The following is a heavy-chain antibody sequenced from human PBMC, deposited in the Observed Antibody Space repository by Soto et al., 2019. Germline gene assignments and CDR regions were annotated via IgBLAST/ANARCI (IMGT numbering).Heavy chain of an antibody. J-gene: IGHJ4*02. Sequence: QVQLVESGGGLVKPGGSLRLSCAASGFTFSDYYMTWIRQAPGKGLEWVSYIVSRSAYTAYAESVKGRFTISRDNAKNSLYLEMNSLRVEDTAVYYCARLRASSWYMGGYLDYRGQGTVVTVSS. CDR1: GFTFSDYY. CDR2: IVSRSAYT. CDR3: ARLRASSWYMGGYLDY. D-gene: IGHD6-13*01. V-gene: IGHV3-11*06.